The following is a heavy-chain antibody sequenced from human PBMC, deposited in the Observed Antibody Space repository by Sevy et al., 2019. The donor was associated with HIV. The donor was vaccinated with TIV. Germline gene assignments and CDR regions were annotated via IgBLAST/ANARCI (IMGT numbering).Heavy chain of an antibody. CDR1: GYTFTRYS. D-gene: IGHD5-18*01. J-gene: IGHJ4*02. CDR3: ARAEVDTAIEGFDY. Sequence: ASVKVSCKASGYTFTRYSMNWVRQAPGQGLEWIEWINTNTGNPTYAQAFTGRFVFSLDTSVSTAYLKISSLKAEDTALYYCARAEVDTAIEGFDYWGQGSLVTVSS. CDR2: INTNTGNP. V-gene: IGHV7-4-1*02.